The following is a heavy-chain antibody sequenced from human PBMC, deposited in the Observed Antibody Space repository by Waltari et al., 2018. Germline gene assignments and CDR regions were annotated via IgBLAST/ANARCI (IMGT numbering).Heavy chain of an antibody. V-gene: IGHV3-15*01. CDR2: IKSKAHGGTA. J-gene: IGHJ4*02. D-gene: IGHD3-9*01. CDR3: TAARGYYDILTGYYFDY. Sequence: DVQLVESGGGLVKPGGSLRLSCAVSGFTFRNTWMGWVRRAPGKGLEWVGRIKSKAHGGTADYAAPVKGRFSISRDDSKDTLYLQMNSLETEDTAVYYCTAARGYYDILTGYYFDYWGQGTLVTVSS. CDR1: GFTFRNTW.